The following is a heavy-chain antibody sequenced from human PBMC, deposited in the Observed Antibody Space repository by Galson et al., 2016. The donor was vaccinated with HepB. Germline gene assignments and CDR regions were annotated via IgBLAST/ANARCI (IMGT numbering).Heavy chain of an antibody. CDR2: IYSGGST. Sequence: VSVIYSGGSTYYADSVQGRFTISRDNSKNTLYLQMNNLRAEDTAVYYCARHGMGSNPSNWFDPWGQGTLVTFSS. CDR3: ARHGMGSNPSNWFDP. D-gene: IGHD2-2*01. J-gene: IGHJ5*02. V-gene: IGHV3-66*04.